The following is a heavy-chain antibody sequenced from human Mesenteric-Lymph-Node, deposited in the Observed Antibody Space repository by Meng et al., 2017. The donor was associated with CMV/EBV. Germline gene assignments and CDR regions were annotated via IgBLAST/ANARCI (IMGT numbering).Heavy chain of an antibody. Sequence: QVQLVQSGAAVKKPGSSVKASCQASGGTVSSYTISWVRQAPGQVLEWMGRIIPILGRANYAQKFQGRVTITADKSTSTAYMELSSLRSEDTAVYYCAGGIAAAGSRWFDPWGQGTLVTVSS. CDR2: IIPILGRA. D-gene: IGHD6-13*01. V-gene: IGHV1-69*02. CDR1: GGTVSSYT. J-gene: IGHJ5*02. CDR3: AGGIAAAGSRWFDP.